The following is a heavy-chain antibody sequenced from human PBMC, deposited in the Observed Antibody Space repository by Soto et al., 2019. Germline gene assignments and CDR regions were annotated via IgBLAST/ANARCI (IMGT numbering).Heavy chain of an antibody. CDR2: ISGSGGST. J-gene: IGHJ6*02. D-gene: IGHD3-3*01. CDR3: AEEESVDFWSGAYGMDV. V-gene: IGHV3-23*01. Sequence: EVQLLESGGGLVQPGGSLRLSCAASGFTFSSYAMSWVRQAPGKGLEWVSAISGSGGSTYYADSVKGRFTISRDNSKNTLYLQMNSLRAEDTAVYYCAEEESVDFWSGAYGMDVWGQGTTVTVSS. CDR1: GFTFSSYA.